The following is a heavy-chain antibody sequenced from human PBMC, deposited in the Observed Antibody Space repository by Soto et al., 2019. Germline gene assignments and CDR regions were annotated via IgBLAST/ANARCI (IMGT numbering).Heavy chain of an antibody. CDR1: GGSFSGYY. D-gene: IGHD3-22*01. Sequence: SETLSLTCAVYGGSFSGYYWSWIRQPPGKGLEWIGEINHSGSTNYNPSLKSRVTISVDTSKNQFSLKLSSVTAADTAVYYCGRLGRYYYDSSGHYYFDYWGQGTLVTVSS. CDR2: INHSGST. CDR3: GRLGRYYYDSSGHYYFDY. V-gene: IGHV4-34*01. J-gene: IGHJ4*02.